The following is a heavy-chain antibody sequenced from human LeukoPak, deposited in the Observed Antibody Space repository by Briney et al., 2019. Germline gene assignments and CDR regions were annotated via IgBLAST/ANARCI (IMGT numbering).Heavy chain of an antibody. CDR3: AKGPRGPRGVADPYFDY. CDR2: ISSSSSYI. Sequence: PGGSLRLSCAASGFTFSSYSMNWVRQAPGKGLEWVSSISSSSSYIYYADSVKGRFTISRDNSKNTLYLQMNSLRAEDTAVYYCAKGPRGPRGVADPYFDYWGQGTLVTVSS. D-gene: IGHD3-16*01. V-gene: IGHV3-21*04. J-gene: IGHJ4*02. CDR1: GFTFSSYS.